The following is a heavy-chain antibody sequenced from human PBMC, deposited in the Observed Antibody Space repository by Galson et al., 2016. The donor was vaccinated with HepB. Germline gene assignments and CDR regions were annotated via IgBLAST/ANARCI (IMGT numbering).Heavy chain of an antibody. J-gene: IGHJ4*02. V-gene: IGHV3-7*01. D-gene: IGHD5-24*01. CDR3: VREGLADGSYFDY. CDR1: GFSCRNYW. CDR2: IKEDGSED. Sequence: SLRLSCAASGFSCRNYWMSWVRQAPGKGLEWVANIKEDGSEDYYVDAVRGRFTISRDNAKNSLYFQMNSLKVEDTAIYYCVREGLADGSYFDYWGQGTLVTVSS.